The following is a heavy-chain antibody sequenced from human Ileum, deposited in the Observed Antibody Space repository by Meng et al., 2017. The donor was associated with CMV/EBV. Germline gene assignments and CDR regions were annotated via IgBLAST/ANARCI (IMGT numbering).Heavy chain of an antibody. V-gene: IGHV1-46*02. CDR3: ARAVDVSAQPDLPSYSHLDR. J-gene: IGHJ5*02. D-gene: IGHD2-15*01. CDR2: IKTSGGFT. CDR1: GYRFDIYD. Sequence: GESLKISCKASGYRFDIYDLHWVRQAPGQGLEWVAIIKTSGGFTTYARKLQDRVTVTRDTSTSTVYLELSSLRPEDTALYFCARAVDVSAQPDLPSYSHLDRWGQGTLVTVSS.